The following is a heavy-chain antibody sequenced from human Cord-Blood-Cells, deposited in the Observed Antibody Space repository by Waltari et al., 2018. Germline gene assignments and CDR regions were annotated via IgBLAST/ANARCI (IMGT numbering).Heavy chain of an antibody. CDR2: IIYDGGNK. V-gene: IGHV3-30-3*01. CDR3: ARASGVWYFDL. Sequence: GGVVQPGRSLRLSCAASGFTFSSYTMHWVRQAPGKGLEWVAVIIYDGGNKYNAYSVKGRFNISGDNSKNTLYLQMNSLRAEATAVYYCARASGVWYFDLSGRGTLVTVAS. D-gene: IGHD2-8*01. CDR1: GFTFSSYT. J-gene: IGHJ2*01.